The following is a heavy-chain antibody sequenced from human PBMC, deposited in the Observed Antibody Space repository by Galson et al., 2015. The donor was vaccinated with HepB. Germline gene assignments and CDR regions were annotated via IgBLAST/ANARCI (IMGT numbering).Heavy chain of an antibody. CDR2: ISSSSSYI. V-gene: IGHV3-21*01. D-gene: IGHD3-10*01. CDR3: ASVEITLGRGGLRTRSYFGY. CDR1: GITISTYS. Sequence: SLRLSCAASGITISTYSMNWVRQAPGKGLECVSSISSSSSYIYYADSVKGRFTISRDNAKRSLYLQMNSLRAEDTAVYFCASVEITLGRGGLRTRSYFGYWGQGTLVTVSS. J-gene: IGHJ4*02.